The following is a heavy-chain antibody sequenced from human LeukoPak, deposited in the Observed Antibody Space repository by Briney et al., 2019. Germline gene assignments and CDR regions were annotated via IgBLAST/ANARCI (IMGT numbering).Heavy chain of an antibody. V-gene: IGHV4-39*01. J-gene: IGHJ4*02. CDR3: AATVMSSGYYVDDY. CDR1: GGSISSSSYY. CDR2: IYYSGST. D-gene: IGHD3-22*01. Sequence: SETLSLTCTVSGGSISSSSYYRGWIRQPPGKGLEWIGSIYYSGSTYYNPSLKSRVTISVDTSKNQFSLKLSSVTAADTAVYYCAATVMSSGYYVDDYWGQGTLVTVSS.